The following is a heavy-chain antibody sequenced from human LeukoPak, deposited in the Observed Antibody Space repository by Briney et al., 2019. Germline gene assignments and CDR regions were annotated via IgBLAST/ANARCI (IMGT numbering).Heavy chain of an antibody. CDR1: GGSISSGGYY. Sequence: PSETLSLTCTVSGGSISSGGYYWSWIRQHPGKGLEWIGYIYYSGSTYYNPSLKSRVTISVDTSKNQFSLKLSSVTAADTAVYYCARGRKGGNAIDYWGQGTLVTVSS. D-gene: IGHD4-23*01. J-gene: IGHJ4*02. CDR2: IYYSGST. CDR3: ARGRKGGNAIDY. V-gene: IGHV4-31*03.